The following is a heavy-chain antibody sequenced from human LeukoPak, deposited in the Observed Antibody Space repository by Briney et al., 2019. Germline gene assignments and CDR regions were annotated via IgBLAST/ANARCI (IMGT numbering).Heavy chain of an antibody. Sequence: PGGSLRLSCAASGFTFSSYAMHWVRQAPGKGLEWVAVISYDGSNKYYADSVKGRFTISRDNSKNTLYLQMNSLRAEDTAVYYCAREGVVDAFDIWGQGTMVTVSS. CDR1: GFTFSSYA. D-gene: IGHD3-3*01. CDR2: ISYDGSNK. CDR3: AREGVVDAFDI. J-gene: IGHJ3*02. V-gene: IGHV3-30*04.